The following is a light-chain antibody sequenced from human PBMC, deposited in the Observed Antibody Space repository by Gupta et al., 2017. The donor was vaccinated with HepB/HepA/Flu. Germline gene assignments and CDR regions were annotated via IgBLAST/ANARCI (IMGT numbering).Light chain of an antibody. Sequence: EIVLTQSPGSLSLSHRETATLSCRASQSVSSSYLAWYQQKPGQAPRLLIYGASSRATGIPDRFSGSGSGTDFTLTISRLEPEDFAVYYCQQYGSSPRTFGQGTKVEIK. CDR2: GAS. J-gene: IGKJ1*01. V-gene: IGKV3-20*01. CDR1: QSVSSSY. CDR3: QQYGSSPRT.